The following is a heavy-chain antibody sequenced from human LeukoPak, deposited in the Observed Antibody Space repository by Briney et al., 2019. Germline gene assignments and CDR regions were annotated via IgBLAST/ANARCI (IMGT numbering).Heavy chain of an antibody. V-gene: IGHV4-34*01. D-gene: IGHD3-3*01. J-gene: IGHJ6*03. CDR3: ARGPYYDFWSGPYYYYYYMDV. CDR2: INHSGST. Sequence: NPSETLSLTCTVSGGSISSYYWSWIRQPPGKGLEWIGEINHSGSTNYNPSLKSRVTISVDTSKNQFSLKLSSVTAADTAVYYCARGPYYDFWSGPYYYYYYMDVWGKGTTVTVSS. CDR1: GGSISSYY.